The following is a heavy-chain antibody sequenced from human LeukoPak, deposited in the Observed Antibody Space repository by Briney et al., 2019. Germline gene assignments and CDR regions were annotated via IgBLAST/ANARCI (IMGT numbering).Heavy chain of an antibody. Sequence: GGSLRLSCAASGFTFSSYAMSWVRQAPGKGLEWVSAISGSGDSTYYADSVKGRFTISRDNPKNTLYLQLNSLRGEDTAVYYCAIVSFGIGARYWGQGTLVTISS. CDR2: ISGSGDST. D-gene: IGHD6-6*01. J-gene: IGHJ4*02. CDR3: AIVSFGIGARY. CDR1: GFTFSSYA. V-gene: IGHV3-23*01.